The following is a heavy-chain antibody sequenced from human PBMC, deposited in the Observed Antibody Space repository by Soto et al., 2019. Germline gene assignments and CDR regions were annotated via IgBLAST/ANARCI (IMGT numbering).Heavy chain of an antibody. CDR1: GFTFSSYA. Sequence: QPGGSLRLSCAASGFTFSSYAMSWVRQAPGRGLEWVSAISGSGGSTYYADSVKGRFTISRDNSKNTLYLQMNSLRAEDTAVYYCAKESGRTLRFEKHYGLDVWGQGTTVTVSS. V-gene: IGHV3-23*01. CDR3: AKESGRTLRFEKHYGLDV. CDR2: ISGSGGST. D-gene: IGHD3-9*01. J-gene: IGHJ6*02.